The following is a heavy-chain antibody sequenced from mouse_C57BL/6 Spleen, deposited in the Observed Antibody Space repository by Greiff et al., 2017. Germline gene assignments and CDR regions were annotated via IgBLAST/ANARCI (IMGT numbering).Heavy chain of an antibody. CDR2: INPNYGTT. D-gene: IGHD4-1*01. Sequence: EVQLQQSGPELVKPGASVKISCKASGYSFTDYNMNWVKQSNGKSLEWIGVINPNYGTTSDNQKFKGKATLTVDQSSSTAYMQLNSLTSEDSAVYYCARKGDWDVYYYAMDYWGQGTSVTVSS. J-gene: IGHJ4*01. CDR1: GYSFTDYN. CDR3: ARKGDWDVYYYAMDY. V-gene: IGHV1-39*01.